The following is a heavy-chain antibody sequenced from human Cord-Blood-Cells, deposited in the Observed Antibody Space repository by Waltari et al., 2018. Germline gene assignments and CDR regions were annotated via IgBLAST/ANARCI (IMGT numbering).Heavy chain of an antibody. J-gene: IGHJ4*02. CDR2: ISYDGSNK. CDR1: GFTLSSYA. D-gene: IGHD1-20*01. Sequence: QVQLVESGGGVVQPGRSLRLSCAASGFTLSSYAIHWVRQAPGKGLEWVAVISYDGSNKYYADSVKGRFTISRDNSKNTLYLQMNSLRAEDTAVYYCARGFNWNYFDYWGQGTLVTVSS. V-gene: IGHV3-30*04. CDR3: ARGFNWNYFDY.